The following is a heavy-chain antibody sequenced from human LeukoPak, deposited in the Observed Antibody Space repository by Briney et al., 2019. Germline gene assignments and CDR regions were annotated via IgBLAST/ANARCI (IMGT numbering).Heavy chain of an antibody. Sequence: SETLSLTCAVYGGSFSGYYWSWIRQPPGKGLEWIGEINHSVSTNYNPSLKSRVTISVDTSKNQFSLKLSSVTAADTAVYYCARGRSYRTDSSGYYFFDYWGQGTLVTVSS. CDR1: GGSFSGYY. CDR3: ARGRSYRTDSSGYYFFDY. CDR2: INHSVST. D-gene: IGHD3-22*01. J-gene: IGHJ4*02. V-gene: IGHV4-34*01.